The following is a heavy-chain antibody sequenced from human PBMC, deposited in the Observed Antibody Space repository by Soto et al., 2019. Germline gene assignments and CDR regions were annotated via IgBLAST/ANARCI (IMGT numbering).Heavy chain of an antibody. J-gene: IGHJ4*02. D-gene: IGHD3-16*01. Sequence: KTSETLSLTCSASGGTINSGDYFWSWIRQPPGKGLEWIGSIFYTGSTYYSPSLKSRASMSMGTSKNLFSLRLRSLTPADTAVYFCARVKATFYRHYYYGYWGQGTPVTVSS. CDR2: IFYTGST. CDR3: ARVKATFYRHYYYGY. V-gene: IGHV4-30-4*01. CDR1: GGTINSGDYF.